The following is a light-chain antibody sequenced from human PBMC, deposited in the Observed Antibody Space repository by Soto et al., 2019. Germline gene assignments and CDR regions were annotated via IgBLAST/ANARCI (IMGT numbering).Light chain of an antibody. CDR1: SSNVGAYNY. Sequence: QSALTQPASVSGSPGQSITISCTGTSSNVGAYNYVSWYQQHPGKAPKLMIYEVSNWPSGVSNRFSGSKSGNTASLTVSGLQAEDEADYYCSSYTITNTLVFGTGTKLTVL. CDR2: EVS. CDR3: SSYTITNTLV. V-gene: IGLV2-14*01. J-gene: IGLJ1*01.